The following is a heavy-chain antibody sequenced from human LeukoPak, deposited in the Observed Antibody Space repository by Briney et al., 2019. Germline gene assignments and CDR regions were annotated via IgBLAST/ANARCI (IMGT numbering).Heavy chain of an antibody. CDR3: ARVGYGSGSLDY. V-gene: IGHV3-23*01. D-gene: IGHD3-10*01. Sequence: GGSLRLSCEASGFAFSFSAMTWVRQAPGTGLEWVSNINANAINTYYADSVKGRFTISRDNSKNTLYLQMNSLRAEDTAVYYCARVGYGSGSLDYWGQGTLVTVSS. CDR2: INANAINT. J-gene: IGHJ4*02. CDR1: GFAFSFSA.